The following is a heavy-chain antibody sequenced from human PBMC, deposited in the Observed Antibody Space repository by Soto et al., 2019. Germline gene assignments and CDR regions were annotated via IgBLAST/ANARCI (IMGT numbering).Heavy chain of an antibody. CDR3: ATGTAAPAH. D-gene: IGHD6-13*01. Sequence: EVQLLESGGGLVQPGGSLRLSCAASGFTFSNFDMSRLRQAPGKGLEWVSGISTSGGTTYYADSVKGRFTSSRDNSKNTLYLQMTSLRAEDTAVYYCATGTAAPAHWGQGTLVTVSS. CDR2: ISTSGGTT. J-gene: IGHJ1*01. V-gene: IGHV3-23*01. CDR1: GFTFSNFD.